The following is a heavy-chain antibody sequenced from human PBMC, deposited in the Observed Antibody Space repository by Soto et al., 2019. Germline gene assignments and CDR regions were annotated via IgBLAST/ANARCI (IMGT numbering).Heavy chain of an antibody. CDR2: IYHSGST. V-gene: IGHV4-4*02. J-gene: IGHJ4*02. Sequence: SETLSLTCAVSGGSISSSNWWSWVRQPPGKGLEWIGEIYHSGSTNYNPSLKSRVTISVDKSKNQFSLKLSSVTAADTAVYYCARAPETPPIVRVVVPYCFDSWAQGTLVTVSS. CDR1: GGSISSSNW. D-gene: IGHD3-16*02. CDR3: ARAPETPPIVRVVVPYCFDS.